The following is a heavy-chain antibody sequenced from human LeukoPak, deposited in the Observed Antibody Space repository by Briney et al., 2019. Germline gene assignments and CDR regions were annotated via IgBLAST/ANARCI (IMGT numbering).Heavy chain of an antibody. CDR1: GFTVSSNY. CDR2: IYTGGGR. J-gene: IGHJ4*02. V-gene: IGHV3-53*01. CDR3: ARGIDY. Sequence: PGGSLRLSCAASGFTVSSNYMSWVRQAPGKGLEWVSVIYTGGGRYYADSVRGRFTISRDTSKNMVFLQMNSLRVEDTVVYYCARGIDYWGRGTLVTVSS.